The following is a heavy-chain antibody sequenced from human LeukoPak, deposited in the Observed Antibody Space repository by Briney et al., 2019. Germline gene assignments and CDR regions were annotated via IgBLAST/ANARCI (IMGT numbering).Heavy chain of an antibody. J-gene: IGHJ6*02. D-gene: IGHD3-10*01. CDR3: ARTLWFGSYGMDV. CDR1: GFTFSSYG. Sequence: PGGSLRLSCAASGFTFSSYGMHWVRQAPGKGLEWVAVIWYDGSNKYYADSVKGRFTISRDNSKNTLYLQMNSPRAEDTAVYYCARTLWFGSYGMDVWGQGTTVTVSS. V-gene: IGHV3-33*01. CDR2: IWYDGSNK.